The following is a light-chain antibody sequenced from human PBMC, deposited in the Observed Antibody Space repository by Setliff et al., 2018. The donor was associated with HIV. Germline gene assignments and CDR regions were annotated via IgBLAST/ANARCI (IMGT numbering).Light chain of an antibody. Sequence: QSVLTQPPSASGTPGQRVTISCSGSSSNIGSNTVTWYQQLPGTAPKLLIYKNDQRPSGVPDRFSGSKSGTSASLAISGLQSGDEAGYYCAAWDDSLHGSYVFGAGTKVTVL. CDR1: SSNIGSNT. CDR2: KND. CDR3: AAWDDSLHGSYV. V-gene: IGLV1-44*01. J-gene: IGLJ1*01.